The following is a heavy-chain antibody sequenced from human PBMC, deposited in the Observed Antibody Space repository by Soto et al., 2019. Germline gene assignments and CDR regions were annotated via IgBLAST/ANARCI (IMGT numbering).Heavy chain of an antibody. CDR2: ISGSGGST. V-gene: IGHV3-23*01. D-gene: IGHD1-26*01. J-gene: IGHJ4*02. Sequence: GGSLRLSCAASGFTFSSYAMSWVRQAPGKGLEWVSAISGSGGSTYYADSVKGRFTISRDNSKNTLYLQMNSLRAEDTAVYYCAKDLASRSYSGSTTGGAYWGQGTLVTSPQ. CDR3: AKDLASRSYSGSTTGGAY. CDR1: GFTFSSYA.